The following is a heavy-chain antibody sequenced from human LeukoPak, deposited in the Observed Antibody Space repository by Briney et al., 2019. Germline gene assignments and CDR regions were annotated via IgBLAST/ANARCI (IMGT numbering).Heavy chain of an antibody. CDR3: ARGFYRGNYAGAFDI. J-gene: IGHJ3*02. Sequence: SETLSLTCTVSGGSISSSSYYWGWIRQPPGKGLEWIGSIYYSGSTYYNPSLKSRVTISVDTSTNQFSLKLSSVTAADTAVYYCARGFYRGNYAGAFDIWGQGTVVTVSS. D-gene: IGHD1-26*01. CDR1: GGSISSSSYY. V-gene: IGHV4-39*01. CDR2: IYYSGST.